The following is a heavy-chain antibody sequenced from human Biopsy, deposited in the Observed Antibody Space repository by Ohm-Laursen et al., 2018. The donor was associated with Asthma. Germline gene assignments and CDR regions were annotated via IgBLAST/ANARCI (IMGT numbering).Heavy chain of an antibody. CDR3: ARAVDYSHYYGINV. Sequence: SVKVSCKTSGYTFNSAGITWVRQAPGQGLEWMGRISVYNGNTKVAQKLQGRVTMITDTSTSTAYMELRSLRSDDTAVYFCARAVDYSHYYGINVWGQGTTVTVS. CDR2: ISVYNGNT. J-gene: IGHJ6*02. D-gene: IGHD3-10*01. V-gene: IGHV1-18*01. CDR1: GYTFNSAG.